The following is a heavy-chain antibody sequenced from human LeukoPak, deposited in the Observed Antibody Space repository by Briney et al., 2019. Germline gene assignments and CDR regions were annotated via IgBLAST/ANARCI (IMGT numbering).Heavy chain of an antibody. J-gene: IGHJ4*02. CDR2: ISGSGGST. D-gene: IGHD6-19*01. Sequence: GGSLRLSCAASGFTFSSYGMHWVRQAPGKGLEWVSAISGSGGSTYYADSVKGRFTISRDNSKNTLYLQMNSLRAEDTAVYYCAKDMWAGKPNDYWGQGTLVTVSS. CDR3: AKDMWAGKPNDY. CDR1: GFTFSSYG. V-gene: IGHV3-23*01.